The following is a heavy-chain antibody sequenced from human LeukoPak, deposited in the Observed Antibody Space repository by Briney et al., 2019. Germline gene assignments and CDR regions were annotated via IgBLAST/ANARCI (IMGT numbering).Heavy chain of an antibody. Sequence: ASVKVSCKSSGYTFTTYGITWVRQAPGQGLEWMGWISTYNGNTNYAQKLQGKVTMTTDTSTSTAYMELRSLRSDDTAMYYCARDRMDTGTYFDYWGQGTLVTVSS. V-gene: IGHV1-18*01. D-gene: IGHD5-18*01. CDR1: GYTFTTYG. CDR3: ARDRMDTGTYFDY. J-gene: IGHJ4*02. CDR2: ISTYNGNT.